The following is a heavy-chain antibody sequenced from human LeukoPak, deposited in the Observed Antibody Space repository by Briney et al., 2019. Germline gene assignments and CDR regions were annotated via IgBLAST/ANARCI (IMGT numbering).Heavy chain of an antibody. D-gene: IGHD2-2*01. CDR3: AGLPWYQLHLYWYFDL. Sequence: GGSLRLSCAASGFTFSDYYMSWIRQAPGKGLEWVSYISSSGSTIYYADSVKGRFTISRDNAKNSLYLQMNSLRAEDTAVYYCAGLPWYQLHLYWYFDLWGRGTLVTVSS. J-gene: IGHJ2*01. V-gene: IGHV3-11*04. CDR2: ISSSGSTI. CDR1: GFTFSDYY.